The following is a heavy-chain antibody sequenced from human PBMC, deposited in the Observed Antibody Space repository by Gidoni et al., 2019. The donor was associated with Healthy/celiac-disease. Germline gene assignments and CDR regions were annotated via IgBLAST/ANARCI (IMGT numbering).Heavy chain of an antibody. Sequence: QVQLQQWGAGLLKPSETLSLTCAVYGGSFSGYSWSWIRQPPGKGLEWIGEINHSGSTTYTPSLKSRVTISVDTSKNQFSLKLSSVTAADTAVYYCARLDDSSGYYYSVSTNFDYWGQGTLVTVSS. CDR3: ARLDDSSGYYYSVSTNFDY. J-gene: IGHJ4*02. D-gene: IGHD3-22*01. CDR1: GGSFSGYS. V-gene: IGHV4-34*01. CDR2: INHSGST.